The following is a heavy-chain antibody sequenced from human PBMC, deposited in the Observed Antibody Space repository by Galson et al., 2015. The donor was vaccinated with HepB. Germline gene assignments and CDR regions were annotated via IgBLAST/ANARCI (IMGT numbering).Heavy chain of an antibody. V-gene: IGHV4-39*07. CDR1: GASIGRSNSY. D-gene: IGHD5-24*01. CDR2: VLYSGSA. Sequence: SETLSLTCTVSGASIGRSNSYWGWIRQPPGKGLEWIGSVLYSGSAYYKSSLRGRIAVSLDTSKNQFSMRLRSVTAADTAVYYCAGMRFERWLQGRGRTDSWGQGTLVTVSS. CDR3: AGMRFERWLQGRGRTDS. J-gene: IGHJ4*02.